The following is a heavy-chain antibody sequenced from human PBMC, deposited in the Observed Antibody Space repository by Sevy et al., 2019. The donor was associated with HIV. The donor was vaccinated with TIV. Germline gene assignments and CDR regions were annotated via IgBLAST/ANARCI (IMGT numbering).Heavy chain of an antibody. V-gene: IGHV3-30-3*01. CDR3: ASLYSSSSWKSY. CDR1: GFTFSSYA. J-gene: IGHJ4*02. Sequence: GESLKISCAASGFTFSSYAMHWVRQAPGKGLEWVAVISYDGSNKYYADSVKCRFTISRDNSKNTLYLQMNSLRAEDTAVYYCASLYSSSSWKSYWGQGTLVTVSS. D-gene: IGHD6-6*01. CDR2: ISYDGSNK.